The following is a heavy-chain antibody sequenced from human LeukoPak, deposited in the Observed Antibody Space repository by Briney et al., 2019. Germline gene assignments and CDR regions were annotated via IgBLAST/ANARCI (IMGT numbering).Heavy chain of an antibody. CDR1: GYTFTGYY. CDR2: INPSGGST. J-gene: IGHJ4*02. Sequence: ASVKVSCKASGYTFTGYYMHWVRQAPGQGLEWMGIINPSGGSTSYAQKFQGRVTMTRDTSTSTVYMELSSLRSEDTAVYYCARATELLPVLDYWGQGTLVTVSS. CDR3: ARATELLPVLDY. V-gene: IGHV1-46*01. D-gene: IGHD1-26*01.